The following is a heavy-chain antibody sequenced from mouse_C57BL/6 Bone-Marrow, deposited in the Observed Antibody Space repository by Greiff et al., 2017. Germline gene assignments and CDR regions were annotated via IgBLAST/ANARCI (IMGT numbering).Heavy chain of an antibody. D-gene: IGHD1-1*01. Sequence: DVKLVESGEGLVKPGGSLKLSCAASGFTFSSYAMSWVRQTPEKRLAWVAYISSGGDYISYADTVKGRFTISRDNARNTLYLQMSSLKSEDTAMYYCTRVYYYGSSYYFDYWGQGTTLTVSS. J-gene: IGHJ2*01. CDR3: TRVYYYGSSYYFDY. CDR2: ISSGGDYI. V-gene: IGHV5-9-1*02. CDR1: GFTFSSYA.